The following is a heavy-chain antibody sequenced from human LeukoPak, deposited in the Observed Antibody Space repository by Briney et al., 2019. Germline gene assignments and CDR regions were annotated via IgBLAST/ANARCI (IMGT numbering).Heavy chain of an antibody. D-gene: IGHD2-21*01. Sequence: GGSLRLSCAASGFTVSSNYMSWVRQAPGKGLEWVSVIYSGGSTYYADSVKGRFTISRDNSKNTLYLQMNSLRAEDTAVYYCAKFTHSYYYYGMDVWGQGTTVTVSS. CDR3: AKFTHSYYYYGMDV. CDR1: GFTVSSNY. CDR2: IYSGGST. V-gene: IGHV3-53*01. J-gene: IGHJ6*02.